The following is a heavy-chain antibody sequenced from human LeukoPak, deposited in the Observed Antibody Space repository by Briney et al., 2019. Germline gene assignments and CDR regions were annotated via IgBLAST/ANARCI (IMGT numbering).Heavy chain of an antibody. J-gene: IGHJ6*03. CDR2: VDTSGDT. CDR1: GGSLSSFY. D-gene: IGHD3-16*01. CDR3: ASGLGGASYYMDV. Sequence: SETLSLTCTVSGGSLSSFYWSWVRQPAGKGPEWIGRVDTSGDTHYNPSLKSRATMSLDTSKKQFSLKLNSVAVANTAVYYCASGLGGASYYMDVWARGPRSPSP. V-gene: IGHV4-4*07.